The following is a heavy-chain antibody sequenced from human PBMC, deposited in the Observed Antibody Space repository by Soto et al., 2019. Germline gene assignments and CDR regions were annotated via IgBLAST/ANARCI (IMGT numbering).Heavy chain of an antibody. V-gene: IGHV1-18*01. CDR3: ARAHHFIAAAGSWFDP. D-gene: IGHD6-13*01. J-gene: IGHJ5*02. CDR2: ISAYNGDT. Sequence: ASVKVSCKAPGYAFASISICWVRQAPGQGLEWMGWISAYNGDTNYAQKLQGRVTMTTDTSTSTAYMELRSLRSDDTAVYYCARAHHFIAAAGSWFDPWGQGTLVTV. CDR1: GYAFASIS.